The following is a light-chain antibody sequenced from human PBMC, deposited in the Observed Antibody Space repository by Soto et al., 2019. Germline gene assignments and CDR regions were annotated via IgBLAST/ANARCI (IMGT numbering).Light chain of an antibody. Sequence: AIQLTQSPPSLSASVGDRVIITCRASQGIANGVAWYQQKPGKAPKLLISDASRLQSGVPSRFSGGGVGTDFTLTISSLQPEDFATYYCQQFNSYPLYTFGQGTKLEI. CDR2: DAS. V-gene: IGKV1-13*02. CDR3: QQFNSYPLYT. J-gene: IGKJ2*01. CDR1: QGIANG.